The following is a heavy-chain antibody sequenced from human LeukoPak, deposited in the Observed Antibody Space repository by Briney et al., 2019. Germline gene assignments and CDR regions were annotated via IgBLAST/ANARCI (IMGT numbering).Heavy chain of an antibody. D-gene: IGHD5-24*01. J-gene: IGHJ4*02. CDR3: ARPSPPGDGYNPPDH. CDR1: GFNFDNFA. Sequence: GSLRLSCVVSGFNFDNFAMHWVRQPLGKGLEWVAVISHDGRTKYYADSMKGRITISRDNSKNTLFLQMNNLRGEDTAEYFCARPSPPGDGYNPPDHWGQGTLVTVSS. CDR2: ISHDGRTK. V-gene: IGHV3-30*04.